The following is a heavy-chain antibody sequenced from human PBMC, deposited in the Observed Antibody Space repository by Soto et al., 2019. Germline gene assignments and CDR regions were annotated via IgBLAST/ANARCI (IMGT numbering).Heavy chain of an antibody. D-gene: IGHD6-19*01. Sequence: PSETLSLTCTVSGGSISSYYWSWIRQPAGKGLEWIGRIYTSGSTNYNPSLKSRVTMSVDTSKNQFSLNLRYVTAADTAIYYCARTKLGLAVDYWGQGTLVTVSS. CDR2: IYTSGST. V-gene: IGHV4-4*07. J-gene: IGHJ4*02. CDR3: ARTKLGLAVDY. CDR1: GGSISSYY.